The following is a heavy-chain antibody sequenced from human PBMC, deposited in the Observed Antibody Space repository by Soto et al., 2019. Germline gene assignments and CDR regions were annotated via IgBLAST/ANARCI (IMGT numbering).Heavy chain of an antibody. CDR2: IIPIFGTA. CDR3: ARSDWNYAVYFDY. D-gene: IGHD1-7*01. V-gene: IGHV1-69*01. CDR1: GGTFSSYA. J-gene: IGHJ4*02. Sequence: QVQLVQSGAEVKKPGSSVKVSCKASGGTFSSYAISWVRQAPGQGLEWMGGIIPIFGTANYAQKFQGRVTITADETTRHAYMELRRLRSEDTAVYYCARSDWNYAVYFDYWGQGTLVTVSS.